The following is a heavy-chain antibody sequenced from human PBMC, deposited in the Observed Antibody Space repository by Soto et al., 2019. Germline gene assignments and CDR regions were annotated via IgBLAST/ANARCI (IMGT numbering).Heavy chain of an antibody. CDR3: ARDRADYGLDV. CDR1: GFTVSSNY. V-gene: IGHV3-53*01. CDR2: IYSGGST. J-gene: IGHJ6*01. Sequence: GGSLRLSCAASGFTVSSNYVSWVRQAPGKGLEWVSVIYSGGSTYYADSVKGRFTISRDNSKNTLYLQMNSLRAEDTAVYYCARDRADYGLDVWGQGTTVTSPQ. D-gene: IGHD3-10*01.